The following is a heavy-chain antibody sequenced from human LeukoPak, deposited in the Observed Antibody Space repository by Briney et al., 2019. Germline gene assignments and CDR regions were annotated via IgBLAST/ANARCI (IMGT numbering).Heavy chain of an antibody. CDR2: IYYSGST. CDR1: GGSISSSSYY. CDR3: ASRQLGSGWFDP. V-gene: IGHV4-39*07. J-gene: IGHJ5*02. D-gene: IGHD3-10*01. Sequence: PSETLSLTCTVSGGSISSSSYYWGWIRQPPGKGLEWIGSIYYSGSTYYNPSLKSRVTISVDTSKNQFSLKLSSVTAADTAVYYCASRQLGSGWFDPWGQGTLVTVSS.